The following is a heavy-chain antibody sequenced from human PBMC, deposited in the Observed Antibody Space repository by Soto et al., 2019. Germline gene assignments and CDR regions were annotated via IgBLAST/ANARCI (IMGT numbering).Heavy chain of an antibody. Sequence: QVQLVESGGGVVQPGRSLRLSCAASGFTFSSYGMQWVRQAPGKGLEWVAVVWYDGSNKYYADSVKGRFTISRDNSKHTLYLQMNSLRAEDTAVYYCATYCSGGSCYSGYYYYGMDVW. J-gene: IGHJ6*01. D-gene: IGHD2-15*01. CDR2: VWYDGSNK. CDR1: GFTFSSYG. V-gene: IGHV3-33*01. CDR3: ATYCSGGSCYSGYYYYGMDV.